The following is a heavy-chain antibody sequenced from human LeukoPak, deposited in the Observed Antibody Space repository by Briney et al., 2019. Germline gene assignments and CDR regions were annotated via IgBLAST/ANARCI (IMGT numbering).Heavy chain of an antibody. D-gene: IGHD3-16*02. V-gene: IGHV3-7*01. CDR1: GFTFSSYW. CDR2: IKQDGSEK. J-gene: IGHJ4*02. Sequence: PGGSLRLSCAASGFTFSSYWMSWVRQAPGKGLEWVANIKQDGSEKYYVDSVKGRFTISRDSAKNSLYLQMNSLRAEDTAVYYCASDRRDYVWGSYRDWGQGTLVTVSS. CDR3: ASDRRDYVWGSYRD.